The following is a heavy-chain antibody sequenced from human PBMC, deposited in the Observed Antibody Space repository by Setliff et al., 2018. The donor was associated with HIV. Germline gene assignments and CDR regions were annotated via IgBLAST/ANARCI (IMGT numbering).Heavy chain of an antibody. V-gene: IGHV1-18*01. D-gene: IGHD3-22*01. CDR3: ARDRIPSKWLLESDY. J-gene: IGHJ4*02. CDR2: ISPYNGNT. Sequence: ASVKVSCKASGYTFTDFGITWVRQAPGQGLEWMGWISPYNGNTNYAPELHGRVTMTTDTSTSTASLELRSLRSDDTAVYYCARDRIPSKWLLESDYWGQGTLVTVSS. CDR1: GYTFTDFG.